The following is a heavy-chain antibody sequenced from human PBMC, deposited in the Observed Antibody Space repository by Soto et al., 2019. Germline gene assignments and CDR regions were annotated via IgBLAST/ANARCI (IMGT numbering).Heavy chain of an antibody. Sequence: SETLSLTCTVSGGSISSGGYYWSWIRQHPGKGLEWIGYIYYSGSTYYNPSLKSRVTISVDTSKNQFSLKLSSVTAADTAVYYCARDIVATITEGYYYYGMDVWGQGTTVTVSS. CDR2: IYYSGST. CDR1: GGSISSGGYY. CDR3: ARDIVATITEGYYYYGMDV. V-gene: IGHV4-31*03. J-gene: IGHJ6*02. D-gene: IGHD5-12*01.